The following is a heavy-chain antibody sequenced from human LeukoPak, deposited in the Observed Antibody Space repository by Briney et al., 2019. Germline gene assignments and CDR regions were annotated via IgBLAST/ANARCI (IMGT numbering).Heavy chain of an antibody. D-gene: IGHD2-15*01. Sequence: SETLSLTCTVSGGSISSHYWSWIRQPAGKGLEWIGRIYTSGSTNYNPSLKSRVTMSVVTSKNRFSLKLSSVTAADTAVYYCARDFPSSGYCNGGSCYPFDYWGQGTLVTVSS. CDR2: IYTSGST. V-gene: IGHV4-4*07. J-gene: IGHJ4*02. CDR3: ARDFPSSGYCNGGSCYPFDY. CDR1: GGSISSHY.